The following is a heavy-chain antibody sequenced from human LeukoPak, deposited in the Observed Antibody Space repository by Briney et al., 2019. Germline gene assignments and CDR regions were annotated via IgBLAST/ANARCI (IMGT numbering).Heavy chain of an antibody. Sequence: GGSLRLSCAASGFTFSSYAMSWVRQAPGKGLEWVSTINGGGGSTYYADSVKGRFTISRDNSRNTLYLQMNSLRAEDTAAYYCAEDIVVVVPASTYFDSWGQGTLVTVSS. CDR1: GFTFSSYA. J-gene: IGHJ4*02. CDR3: AEDIVVVVPASTYFDS. CDR2: INGGGGST. D-gene: IGHD2-15*01. V-gene: IGHV3-23*01.